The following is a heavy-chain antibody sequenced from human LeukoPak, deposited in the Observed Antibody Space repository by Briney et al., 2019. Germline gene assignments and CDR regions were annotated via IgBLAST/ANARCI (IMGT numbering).Heavy chain of an antibody. CDR2: ITPFNGNT. CDR1: GYTFTYRY. CDR3: ASWTASGYGDAFDI. D-gene: IGHD3-22*01. J-gene: IGHJ3*02. V-gene: IGHV1-45*02. Sequence: ASVKVSCKASGYTFTYRYLHWVRQAPGRALEWMGWITPFNGNTNYAQKFQDRVTITRDRSMSTAYMELSSLRSEDTAMYYCASWTASGYGDAFDIWGQGTMVTVSS.